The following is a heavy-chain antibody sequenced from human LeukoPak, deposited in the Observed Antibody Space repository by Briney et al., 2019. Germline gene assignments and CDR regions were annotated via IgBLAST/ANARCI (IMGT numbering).Heavy chain of an antibody. CDR2: ISHDEVST. Sequence: KGLKWVALISHDEVSTYYVDSVKGRFTISRDKSKNTLFLQMNSLRPEDTAVYYCARQATSLGYFYSYLDVWGTGTTVTVSS. V-gene: IGHV3-30*01. J-gene: IGHJ6*03. CDR3: ARQATSLGYFYSYLDV.